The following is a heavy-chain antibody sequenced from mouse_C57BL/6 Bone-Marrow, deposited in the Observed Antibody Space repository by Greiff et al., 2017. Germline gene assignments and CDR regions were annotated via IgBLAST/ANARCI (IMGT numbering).Heavy chain of an antibody. V-gene: IGHV5-6*01. J-gene: IGHJ3*01. Sequence: EVKVVESGGDLVKPGGSLKLSCAASGFTFSSYGMSWVRQTPDKRLEWVATISSGGSYTYYPDSVKGRFTISGDNAKNTLYLQMSSLKSEDTAVYYCARTGNPAWFAYWGQGTLVTVSA. D-gene: IGHD2-1*01. CDR2: ISSGGSYT. CDR3: ARTGNPAWFAY. CDR1: GFTFSSYG.